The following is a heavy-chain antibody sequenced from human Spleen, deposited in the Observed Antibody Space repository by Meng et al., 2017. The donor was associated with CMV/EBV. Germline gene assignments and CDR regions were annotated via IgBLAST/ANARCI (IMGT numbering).Heavy chain of an antibody. D-gene: IGHD4-11*01. J-gene: IGHJ6*02. CDR1: GFIVSTNY. CDR2: IWYDGSNK. Sequence: GESLKISCAASGFIVSTNYMSWVRQAPGKGPEWVAVIWYDGSNKYYADSVKGRFTISRDNSKNTLYLQMNSLRAEDTAVYYCARDSGYSNYLNYYGMDVWGQGTTVTVSS. V-gene: IGHV3-33*08. CDR3: ARDSGYSNYLNYYGMDV.